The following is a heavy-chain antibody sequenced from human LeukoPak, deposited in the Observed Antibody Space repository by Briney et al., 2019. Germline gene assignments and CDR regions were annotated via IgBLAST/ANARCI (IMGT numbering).Heavy chain of an antibody. J-gene: IGHJ6*03. V-gene: IGHV3-23*01. D-gene: IGHD1-26*01. CDR3: AKWGGSSNYHYYYMDV. CDR2: IGGSGAST. Sequence: GGSLRLSCAGSGFSFGPHAMSWVRQAPGKGLEWVSGIGGSGASTFYPDSVKGRFTISRDNSKNTVYLQMSSLRAEDTAVYYCAKWGGSSNYHYYYMDVWGKGTTVTVSS. CDR1: GFSFGPHA.